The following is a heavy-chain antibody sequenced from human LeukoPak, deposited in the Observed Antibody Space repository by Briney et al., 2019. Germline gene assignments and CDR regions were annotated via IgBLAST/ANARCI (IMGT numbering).Heavy chain of an antibody. CDR3: ARHEDIAAASLDN. Sequence: SETLSLTCTVSGGSISSYYWGWIRQPPGKGLEWIGSIYYSGSTYYNPSLKSRVTISVDTSKNQFSLKLSSVTAADTAVYYCARHEDIAAASLDNCGPGTLVTVSS. CDR1: GGSISSYY. D-gene: IGHD6-13*01. J-gene: IGHJ4*02. V-gene: IGHV4-39*01. CDR2: IYYSGST.